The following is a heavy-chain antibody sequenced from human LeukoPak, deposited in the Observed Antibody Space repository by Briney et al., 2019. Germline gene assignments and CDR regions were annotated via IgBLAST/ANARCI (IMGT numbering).Heavy chain of an antibody. CDR1: GFTFSSYW. D-gene: IGHD6-19*01. V-gene: IGHV3-7*01. CDR2: IKQDGSEK. Sequence: QPGGSLRLSCAASGFTFSSYWMSWVRQAPGKGLEWVANIKQDGSEKYYVDSVKGRLTISRDNAKNSLYLQMNSLRAEDTAVYYCARGVAGIRDDWFDPWGQGTLVTVSS. CDR3: ARGVAGIRDDWFDP. J-gene: IGHJ5*02.